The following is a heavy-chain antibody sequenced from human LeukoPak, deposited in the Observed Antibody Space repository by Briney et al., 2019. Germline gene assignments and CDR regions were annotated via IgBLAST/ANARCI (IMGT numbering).Heavy chain of an antibody. CDR1: GFTFSSHS. J-gene: IGHJ4*02. V-gene: IGHV3-21*01. D-gene: IGHD3-22*01. CDR2: ITSSSSYI. Sequence: GGSLRLSCAASGFTFSSHSMNWVRQAPGKGLQWVSSITSSSSYIYYADSVKGRFTISRDNAKNSLHLQMNSLRAEDTAVYYCARHVVAVGFDYWGQGTLVTVSS. CDR3: ARHVVAVGFDY.